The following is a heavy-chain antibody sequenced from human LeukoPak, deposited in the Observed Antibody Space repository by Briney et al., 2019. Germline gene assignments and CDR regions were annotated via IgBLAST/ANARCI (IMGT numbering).Heavy chain of an antibody. D-gene: IGHD6-19*01. CDR3: ARGKDIAVGFFDH. J-gene: IGHJ4*02. CDR2: IYYSGTT. CDR1: GGSISGYY. Sequence: SETLSLTCSVSGGSISGYYWSWIRQPPGKGLEWIGYIYYSGTTIYNPSLKSRVTISVDTSKNQFSLKLSSVTAADTAVYYCARGKDIAVGFFDHWGQGTLVTVSS. V-gene: IGHV4-59*01.